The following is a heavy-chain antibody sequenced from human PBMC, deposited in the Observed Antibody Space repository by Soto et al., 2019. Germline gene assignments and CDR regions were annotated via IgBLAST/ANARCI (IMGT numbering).Heavy chain of an antibody. CDR2: IGTAGDP. CDR1: GFTFSSYD. V-gene: IGHV3-13*05. Sequence: PGGSLRLSCAASGFTFSSYDMHWVRQATGKGLEWVSAIGTAGDPYYPGFVKGRFTISRENAKNSLYLQMNSLRAGDTAVYYCARGFLTYDSSGYYPGLNGMDVWGQGTTVTVSS. CDR3: ARGFLTYDSSGYYPGLNGMDV. J-gene: IGHJ6*02. D-gene: IGHD3-22*01.